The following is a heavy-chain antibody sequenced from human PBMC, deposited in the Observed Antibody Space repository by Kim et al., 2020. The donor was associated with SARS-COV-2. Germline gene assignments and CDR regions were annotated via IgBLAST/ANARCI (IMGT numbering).Heavy chain of an antibody. CDR3: ARRIAVGATVNFDY. V-gene: IGHV5-10-1*01. J-gene: IGHJ4*02. Sequence: SPSFQGHVTISADKSISTAYLQWSSLKASDTAMYYCARRIAVGATVNFDYWGQGTLVTVSS. D-gene: IGHD1-26*01.